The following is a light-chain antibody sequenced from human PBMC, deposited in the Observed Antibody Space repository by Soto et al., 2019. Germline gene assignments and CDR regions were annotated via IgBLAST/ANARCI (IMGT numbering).Light chain of an antibody. CDR3: SSYTSSTAYI. V-gene: IGLV2-14*03. Sequence: SVRTQNASAAGSPGQSITISCSPTSSDVGGYSYVAWYQQHPGDAPNLMIYHVTNRPSGFSDRFSGSKSGNTVSLTISGLQAEDEADYYCSSYTSSTAYIFRTGTKVTVL. CDR1: SSDVGGYSY. J-gene: IGLJ1*01. CDR2: HVT.